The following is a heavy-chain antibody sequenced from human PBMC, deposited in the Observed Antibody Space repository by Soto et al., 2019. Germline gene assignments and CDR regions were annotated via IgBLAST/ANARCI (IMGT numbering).Heavy chain of an antibody. J-gene: IGHJ1*01. CDR1: GFTFSSYS. CDR3: ATGGDWDYALAEYFQH. Sequence: GGSLRLSCAASGFTFSSYSMNWVRQAPGKGLEWVSSISSSSSYIYYADSVKGRFTISRDNAKNSLYLQMNSLRAEDTAVYYCATGGDWDYALAEYFQHWGQGTLVTVSS. CDR2: ISSSSSYI. V-gene: IGHV3-21*01. D-gene: IGHD2-21*02.